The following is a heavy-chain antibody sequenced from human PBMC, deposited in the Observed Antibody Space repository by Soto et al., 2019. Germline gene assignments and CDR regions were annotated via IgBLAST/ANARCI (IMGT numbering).Heavy chain of an antibody. D-gene: IGHD3-10*01. CDR1: GGSISSYY. CDR2: IYYSGST. J-gene: IGHJ3*02. Sequence: LSLTCTVSGGSISSYYWTWIRQPPGKGLERTGYIYYSGSTNYNPSLKSRVTISVDTSKNQFSLKLSSVTAADTAVYYCARVGITMVRGVIITKAGAFDIWGQGTMVTVSS. CDR3: ARVGITMVRGVIITKAGAFDI. V-gene: IGHV4-59*01.